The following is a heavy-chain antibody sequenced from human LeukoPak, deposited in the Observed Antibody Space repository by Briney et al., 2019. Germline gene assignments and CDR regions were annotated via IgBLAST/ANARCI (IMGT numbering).Heavy chain of an antibody. CDR3: ARDCWGIKVMDGFDN. CDR1: GFTFSTYY. CDR2: IKQDGSEK. Sequence: GGSLRLSCAASGFTFSTYYMSWVRQGPGKGLEWVANIKQDGSEKKYVDSVKGRFTISRDNAKNSLYLQMNSLRVEDTALYYCARDCWGIKVMDGFDNWGQGTLVTVSS. D-gene: IGHD2-8*01. V-gene: IGHV3-7*01. J-gene: IGHJ4*02.